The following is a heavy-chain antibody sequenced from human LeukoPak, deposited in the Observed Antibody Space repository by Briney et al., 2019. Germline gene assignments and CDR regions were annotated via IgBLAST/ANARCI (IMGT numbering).Heavy chain of an antibody. Sequence: SETLSLTCAVYGGSFSGYYWSWIRQPPGKGLEWIGEINHSGSTNYNPSLKSRVTISVDTSKNQFSLKLSSVTAADTAVYYCARVVSAANDDAFDIWGQGTMVTVSS. CDR2: INHSGST. D-gene: IGHD2-8*01. CDR3: ARVVSAANDDAFDI. J-gene: IGHJ3*02. V-gene: IGHV4-34*01. CDR1: GGSFSGYY.